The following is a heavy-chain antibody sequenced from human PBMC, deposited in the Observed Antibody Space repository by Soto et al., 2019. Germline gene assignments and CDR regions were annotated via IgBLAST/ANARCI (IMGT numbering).Heavy chain of an antibody. Sequence: QVQVVQSGDEVKETGASVRVSCKTSGYSFTAYGISWVRQAPGQGLEWMGWISCYNGKTKYAQEVQGRVTLTTDTSTSTAYMEVRGLISADPAIYFCARDAPPPELRFLEWHNYDYNGMDVWGQGTTVTVSS. D-gene: IGHD3-3*01. CDR2: ISCYNGKT. CDR1: GYSFTAYG. J-gene: IGHJ6*02. V-gene: IGHV1-18*01. CDR3: ARDAPPPELRFLEWHNYDYNGMDV.